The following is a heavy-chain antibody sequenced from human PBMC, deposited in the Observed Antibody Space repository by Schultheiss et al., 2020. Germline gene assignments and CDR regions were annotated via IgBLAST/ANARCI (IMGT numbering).Heavy chain of an antibody. D-gene: IGHD2-8*01. V-gene: IGHV4-34*01. J-gene: IGHJ3*01. CDR3: ARGYGDL. Sequence: SETLSLTCTVSGGSISSYYWSWIRQPPGKGLEWIGEINHSGSTNYNPSLKSRVTISIDKSKNQFSLKVTSVTAADTAVYYCARGYGDLWGQGTMVTVSS. CDR2: INHSGST. CDR1: GGSISSYY.